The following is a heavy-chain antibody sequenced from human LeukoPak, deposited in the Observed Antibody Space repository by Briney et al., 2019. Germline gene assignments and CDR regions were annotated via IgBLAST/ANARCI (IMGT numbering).Heavy chain of an antibody. CDR2: IYYSGST. V-gene: IGHV4-59*12. D-gene: IGHD3-22*01. J-gene: IGHJ4*02. CDR3: ARMGSSGYRGGVY. Sequence: SETLSLTCTVSGGSISSYYWTWIRQPPGKGLEWIGYIYYSGSTNYNPSLKSRVTISVDTSKNQFSLKLSSVTAADTAVYYCARMGSSGYRGGVYWGQGTLVTVSS. CDR1: GGSISSYY.